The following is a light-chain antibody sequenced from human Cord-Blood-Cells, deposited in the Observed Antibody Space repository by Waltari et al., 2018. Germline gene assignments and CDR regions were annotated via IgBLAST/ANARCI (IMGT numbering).Light chain of an antibody. CDR3: QQYYSYPRT. J-gene: IGKJ1*01. CDR1: QGISSY. V-gene: IGKV1-8*01. CDR2: AAS. Sequence: AIRMTPSPPSFSASTGDRVTITCRARQGISSYLAWYQQKPGNAPKLLIYAASTLQSGVPSRFSGSGSGTDFTLTISCLQSEDFATYYCQQYYSYPRTFGQGTKVEIK.